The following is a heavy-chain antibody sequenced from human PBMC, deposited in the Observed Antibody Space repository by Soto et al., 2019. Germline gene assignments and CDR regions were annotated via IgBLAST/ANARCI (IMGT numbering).Heavy chain of an antibody. CDR1: GFTFSNYW. V-gene: IGHV3-74*01. CDR2: TKSDGSGT. Sequence: VQLVESGGGLLQPGGSLTLSCTASGFTFSNYWMHWVRQAPGKRLVWVSRTKSDGSGTSYTDSVKGRFTISNDNAYNTWYLELSLRRAEHRAAYDCGRGGLDYGPGRMDVSGKGTTVIASS. CDR3: GRGGLDYGPGRMDV. D-gene: IGHD3-10*01. J-gene: IGHJ6*04.